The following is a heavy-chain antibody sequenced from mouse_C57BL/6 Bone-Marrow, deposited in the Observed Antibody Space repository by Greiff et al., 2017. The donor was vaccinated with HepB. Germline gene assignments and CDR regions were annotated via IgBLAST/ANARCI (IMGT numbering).Heavy chain of an antibody. CDR2: ISSGGSYT. J-gene: IGHJ4*01. D-gene: IGHD3-1*01. Sequence: EVKLQESGGDLVKPGGSLKLSCAASGFTFSSYGMSWVRQTPDKRLEWVATISSGGSYTYYPDSVKGRFTITRDKAKNTLYLQMSSLRSEDTAMYYYARHTGPHYAMDYWGQGTSVTVSS. V-gene: IGHV5-6*01. CDR1: GFTFSSYG. CDR3: ARHTGPHYAMDY.